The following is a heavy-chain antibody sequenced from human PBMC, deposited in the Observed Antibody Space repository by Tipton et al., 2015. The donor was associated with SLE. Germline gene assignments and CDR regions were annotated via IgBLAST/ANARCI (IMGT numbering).Heavy chain of an antibody. CDR2: IDDSGNT. V-gene: IGHV4-59*11. Sequence: TLSLTCTVSGGSISSHYWSWIRQPPGKGLEWIGYIDDSGNTDYTPSLKSRVTISVDTSKNQFSLKLGSVTAADTAVYYCARGWDYLDQAGIDYWGQGTLVTVSS. CDR1: GGSISSHY. J-gene: IGHJ4*02. D-gene: IGHD1-7*01. CDR3: ARGWDYLDQAGIDY.